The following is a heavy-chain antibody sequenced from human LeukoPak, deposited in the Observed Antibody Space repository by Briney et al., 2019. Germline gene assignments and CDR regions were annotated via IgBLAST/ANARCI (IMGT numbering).Heavy chain of an antibody. CDR1: GLTFSSHW. Sequence: GGSLRLSCAASGLTFSSHWMHWVRQAPGKGLVWVSGISGTTSGTYYADSVKGRFTISRDNSKNTLFLQVNSLRAEDTAVYYCAKVRTYFYHGLDVWGQGTTATVSS. J-gene: IGHJ6*02. CDR3: AKVRTYFYHGLDV. CDR2: ISGTTSGT. D-gene: IGHD1-14*01. V-gene: IGHV3-23*01.